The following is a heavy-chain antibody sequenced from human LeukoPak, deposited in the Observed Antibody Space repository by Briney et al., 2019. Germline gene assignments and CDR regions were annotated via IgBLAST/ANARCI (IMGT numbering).Heavy chain of an antibody. CDR1: GGSFSGYY. J-gene: IGHJ4*02. CDR2: INHSGST. D-gene: IGHD3-22*01. Sequence: SETLPLTCAVYGGSFSGYYWSWIRQPPGKGLEWIGEINHSGSTNYNPSLKSRVTISVDTSKNLFSLKLSSVTAADTAVYYCAYLGGDSSGYYTFDYWGQGTLVTVSS. CDR3: AYLGGDSSGYYTFDY. V-gene: IGHV4-34*01.